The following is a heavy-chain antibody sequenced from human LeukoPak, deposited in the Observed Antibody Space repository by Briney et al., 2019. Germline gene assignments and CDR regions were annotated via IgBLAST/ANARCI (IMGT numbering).Heavy chain of an antibody. J-gene: IGHJ6*03. V-gene: IGHV3-21*01. CDR2: ISSSSSYI. CDR1: GFMFSSYS. CDR3: ASLTEESGYMDV. Sequence: KPGGSLRLSCAASGFMFSSYSMNWVRQAPGKGLEWVSSISSSSSYIYYADSVKGRFTISRDNAKNSLYLQMNSLRAEDTALYYCASLTEESGYMDVWGKGTTVTVSS. D-gene: IGHD3-9*01.